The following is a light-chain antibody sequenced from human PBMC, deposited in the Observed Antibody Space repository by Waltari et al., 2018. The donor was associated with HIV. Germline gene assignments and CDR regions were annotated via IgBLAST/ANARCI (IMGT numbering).Light chain of an antibody. CDR3: TSYGGRNNRVL. J-gene: IGLJ3*02. CDR1: RSDVGNYAY. Sequence: QSALTQPPSASGSPEQSVTISCTGTRSDVGNYAYVSWYQQHPGKATKLLIYEVNKRPAGALARFSGSKSGDTASLTVAGLQAEDEADYYCTSYGGRNNRVLFGGGTRLTV. V-gene: IGLV2-8*01. CDR2: EVN.